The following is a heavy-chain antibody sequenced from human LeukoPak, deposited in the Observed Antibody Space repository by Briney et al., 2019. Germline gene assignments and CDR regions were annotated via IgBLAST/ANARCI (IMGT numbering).Heavy chain of an antibody. CDR1: GFTFDDYA. Sequence: PGRSLRPSCAASGFTFDDYAMHWVRQAPGKGLEWVSGISWNSGNIDYADSVRGRFTISRDNAKNSLYLQMNSLRAEDTALYYCAKGPGAVPAANWFDPWGQGTLVTVSS. V-gene: IGHV3-9*01. CDR2: ISWNSGNI. J-gene: IGHJ5*02. CDR3: AKGPGAVPAANWFDP. D-gene: IGHD2-2*01.